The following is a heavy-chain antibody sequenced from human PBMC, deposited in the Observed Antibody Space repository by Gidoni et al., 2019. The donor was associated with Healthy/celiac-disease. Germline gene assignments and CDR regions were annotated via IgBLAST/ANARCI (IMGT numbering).Heavy chain of an antibody. V-gene: IGHV4-59*01. CDR2: IYYSGST. CDR3: ARDATDYGDYGLDAFDI. CDR1: GGSISSYY. D-gene: IGHD4-17*01. J-gene: IGHJ3*02. Sequence: QVQLQESGPGLVKPSETLSLTCTVSGGSISSYYWSWIRQPPGKGLEWIGYIYYSGSTNYNPSLKSRVTISVDTSKNQCSLKLSSVTAADTAVYYCARDATDYGDYGLDAFDIWGQGTMVTVSS.